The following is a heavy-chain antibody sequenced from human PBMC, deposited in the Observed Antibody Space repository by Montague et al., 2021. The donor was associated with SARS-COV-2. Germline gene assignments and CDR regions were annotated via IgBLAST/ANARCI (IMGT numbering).Heavy chain of an antibody. CDR3: ARVGRGSSWYEVAFDV. Sequence: SETLSLTCTVSGGSISRYSLTWIRQPPVKGLEWIGYIYNSGSTNSNPSLTSRVTISVDTSKNQFSLRLSSVAAADTAVYYCARVGRGSSWYEVAFDVWGQGTMVTVSS. V-gene: IGHV4-59*01. D-gene: IGHD6-13*01. CDR1: GGSISRYS. J-gene: IGHJ3*01. CDR2: IYNSGST.